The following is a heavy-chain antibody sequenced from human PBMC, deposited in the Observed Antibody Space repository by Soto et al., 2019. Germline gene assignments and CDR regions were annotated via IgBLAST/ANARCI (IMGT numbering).Heavy chain of an antibody. V-gene: IGHV3-23*01. CDR2: MSGNGGRI. CDR3: ATGPTIFGVVISFEYYYGFDV. J-gene: IGHJ6*02. Sequence: GGSLRLSCAVSGFTFSNYAMTWVRQAPGKGLEWVSLMSGNGGRIVYADSVKGRFTISRDNSKNTLYLQMISLRAEDAAVYYCATGPTIFGVVISFEYYYGFDVWGQGTTVTVSS. CDR1: GFTFSNYA. D-gene: IGHD3-3*01.